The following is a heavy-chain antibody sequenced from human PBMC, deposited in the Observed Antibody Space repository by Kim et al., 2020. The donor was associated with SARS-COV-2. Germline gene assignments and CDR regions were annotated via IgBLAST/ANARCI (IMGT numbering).Heavy chain of an antibody. D-gene: IGHD5-18*01. Sequence: GGSLRLSCIASGFTFSDYAMSWVRQAPGTGLEWVSAIGGSGAGTYYADSVKGRFTISRDNFQNTVSLQMNSLTVDDTAIYFCARKMGGTGYTNGIFD. CDR3: ARKMGGTGYTNGIFD. CDR2: IGGSGAGT. V-gene: IGHV3-23*01. CDR1: GFTFSDYA. J-gene: IGHJ4*01.